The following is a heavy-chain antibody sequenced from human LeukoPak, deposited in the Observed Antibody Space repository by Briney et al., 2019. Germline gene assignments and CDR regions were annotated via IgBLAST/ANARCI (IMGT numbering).Heavy chain of an antibody. Sequence: PSETLSLTCAVYGGSFSGYYWSWIRQPPGKGLEWIGEINHSGSTNYNPSLKSRVTISVDTSKNQFSLKLSSVTAADTAVYYCARGDSSSWYVLEFDYWGQGTLDTVSS. CDR3: ARGDSSSWYVLEFDY. V-gene: IGHV4-34*01. D-gene: IGHD6-13*01. J-gene: IGHJ4*02. CDR1: GGSFSGYY. CDR2: INHSGST.